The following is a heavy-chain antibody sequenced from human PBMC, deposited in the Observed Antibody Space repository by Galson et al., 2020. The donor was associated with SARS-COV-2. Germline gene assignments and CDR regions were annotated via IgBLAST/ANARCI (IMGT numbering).Heavy chain of an antibody. CDR3: TRGSNSSPFYHFDP. CDR2: INPNSGDT. J-gene: IGHJ5*02. CDR1: GYTFSSHY. Sequence: ASVKVSCKASGYTFSSHYMHWVRLAPGQGLEWMGRINPNSGDTDVAQKFQGRVTMTTDTSLTTAYMELSGLTSDDTAVYYCTRGSNSSPFYHFDPWGQGTLVTVSS. D-gene: IGHD3-10*01. V-gene: IGHV1-2*06.